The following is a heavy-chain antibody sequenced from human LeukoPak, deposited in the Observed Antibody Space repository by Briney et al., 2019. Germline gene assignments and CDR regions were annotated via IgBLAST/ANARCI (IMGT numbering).Heavy chain of an antibody. D-gene: IGHD1-26*01. J-gene: IGHJ4*02. CDR2: IYSGGTT. V-gene: IGHV3-66*02. Sequence: EGSLRLSCAASGFTIRRNYMNWVRQAPGKGLEWVAVIYSGGTTYYADSVKGRFTISRDNSKNTLYLQMDSLRVEDTAVYYCARSWDARLNFDYWGQGTLVTVSS. CDR3: ARSWDARLNFDY. CDR1: GFTIRRNY.